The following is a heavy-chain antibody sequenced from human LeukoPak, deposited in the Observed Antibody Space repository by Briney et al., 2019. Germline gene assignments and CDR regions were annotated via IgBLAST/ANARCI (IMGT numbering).Heavy chain of an antibody. Sequence: GGSLRLSCSASGFTFRKYSMHWVRQGPGKGLEYVSAISSNGHTYYADSVKGRFTISRDNFKSTLYLQMSSLRPEDTAVYYCVKDNREEDWFDPWGQGTLVTVSS. J-gene: IGHJ5*02. V-gene: IGHV3-64D*09. CDR2: ISSNGHT. D-gene: IGHD2/OR15-2a*01. CDR1: GFTFRKYS. CDR3: VKDNREEDWFDP.